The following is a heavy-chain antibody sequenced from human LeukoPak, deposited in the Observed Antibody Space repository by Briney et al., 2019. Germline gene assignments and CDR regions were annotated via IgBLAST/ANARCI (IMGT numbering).Heavy chain of an antibody. D-gene: IGHD2-21*02. V-gene: IGHV3-20*04. J-gene: IGHJ4*02. CDR2: IDGCGATT. Sequence: GSGGSLRLSCWRAGLSNADYVMSTGRQVPGKGLEWASGIDGCGATTEYADSVKGRFTIPRDNATNSLYLQMSTLRPEDTAVYYCARDLSATWYSIGYWGQGTLVTVSS. CDR1: GLSNADYV. CDR3: ARDLSATWYSIGY.